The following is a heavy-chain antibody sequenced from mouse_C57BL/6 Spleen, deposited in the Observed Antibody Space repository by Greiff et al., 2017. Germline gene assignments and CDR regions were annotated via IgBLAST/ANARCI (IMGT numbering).Heavy chain of an antibody. Sequence: VQLQQSGAELARPGASVKLSCKASGYTFTSYGISWVKQRTGQGLEWIGEIYPRSGNTYYIEKFKGKATLTADKSSSTAYMELRSLASEDSAVYFCARRVTTVVEGAWFAYWGRGTLVTVSA. V-gene: IGHV1-81*01. CDR2: IYPRSGNT. CDR3: ARRVTTVVEGAWFAY. CDR1: GYTFTSYG. J-gene: IGHJ3*01. D-gene: IGHD1-1*01.